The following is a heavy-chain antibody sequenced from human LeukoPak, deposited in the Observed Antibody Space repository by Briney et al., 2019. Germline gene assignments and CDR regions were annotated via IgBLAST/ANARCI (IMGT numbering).Heavy chain of an antibody. J-gene: IGHJ4*02. D-gene: IGHD1-26*01. CDR3: ARSTMGARRRYDY. V-gene: IGHV1-8*01. CDR1: KDTFTIYD. CDR2: MNPNSGNT. Sequence: ASVKVSCKASKDTFTIYDVNWVRQATGLGLEWMGWMNPNSGNTGHAQKFQGRVTMTMNSSISTAYMELTSLTSEDTAVYYCARSTMGARRRYDYWGQGTLVTVSS.